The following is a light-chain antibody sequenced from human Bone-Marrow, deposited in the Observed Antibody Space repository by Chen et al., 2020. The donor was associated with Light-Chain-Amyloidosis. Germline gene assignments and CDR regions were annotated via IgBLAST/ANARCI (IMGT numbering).Light chain of an antibody. J-gene: IGLJ3*02. V-gene: IGLV3-21*02. CDR2: DDS. CDR1: NIGSTR. Sequence: SYVLTQPSSVSVAPGQTATIAFGGNNIGSTRVHWYQQTPGQAPLLVVYDDSARPSVIPERLSGSNSGNTATLTISRVEAGDEADYYCQVWDRSSDRPVFGGGTKLTVL. CDR3: QVWDRSSDRPV.